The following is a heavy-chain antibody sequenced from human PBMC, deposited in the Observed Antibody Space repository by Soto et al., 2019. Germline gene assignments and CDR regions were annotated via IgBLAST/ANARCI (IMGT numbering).Heavy chain of an antibody. CDR1: GFTFSSYG. Sequence: QVQLVKSGGGVVQPGRSLRLSCAASGFTFSSYGMHWVRQAPGKGLEWVAVIWYDGSNKYYADSVKGRFTISRDNSKNTLYLQMNSLRAEDTAVYYCARDGYGSGSYYIDYWGQGTLVTVSS. J-gene: IGHJ4*02. D-gene: IGHD3-10*01. V-gene: IGHV3-33*01. CDR3: ARDGYGSGSYYIDY. CDR2: IWYDGSNK.